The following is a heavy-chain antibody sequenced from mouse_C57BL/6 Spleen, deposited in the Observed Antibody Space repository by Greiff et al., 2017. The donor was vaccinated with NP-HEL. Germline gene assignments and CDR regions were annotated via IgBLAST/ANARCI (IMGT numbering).Heavy chain of an antibody. Sequence: QVQLQQPGAELVRPGSSVKLSCKASGYTFTSYWMDWVKQRPGQGLEWIGNIYPSDSGTPYNQKFKDKATLTVDKSSSTAYMQLSSLTSEDCAVYYCARAAGWLLRGDDWGKGTTLTVSS. CDR1: GYTFTSYW. CDR3: ARAAGWLLRGDD. D-gene: IGHD2-3*01. V-gene: IGHV1-61*01. CDR2: IYPSDSGT. J-gene: IGHJ2*01.